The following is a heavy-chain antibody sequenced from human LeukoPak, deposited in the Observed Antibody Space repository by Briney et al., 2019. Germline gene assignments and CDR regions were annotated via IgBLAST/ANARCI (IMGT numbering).Heavy chain of an antibody. Sequence: GRSLRLSCAASGFTFSSSGMHWVRQAPGKGLEWVALISYDGSTKYYADSVKGRFTISRDNSKNTLYLQMNSLRAEDTAVYYCAKFGLAGSGRYHDAFDIWGQGTMVTVSS. CDR1: GFTFSSSG. J-gene: IGHJ3*02. V-gene: IGHV3-30*18. CDR2: ISYDGSTK. CDR3: AKFGLAGSGRYHDAFDI. D-gene: IGHD3-10*01.